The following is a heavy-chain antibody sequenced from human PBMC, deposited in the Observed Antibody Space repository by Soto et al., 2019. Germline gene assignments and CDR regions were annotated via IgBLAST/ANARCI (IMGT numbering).Heavy chain of an antibody. Sequence: QVQLVQSGAEVKKPGASVKVSCKASGYTFTSYAMHWVRQAPGQRLEWMGRINAGNGNTKYSQKFQGRVTITRDTSASTAYMELSSLRSEDTAVYYCASGPPRRGAFDIWGQGTMVTVSS. J-gene: IGHJ3*02. CDR1: GYTFTSYA. V-gene: IGHV1-3*01. CDR2: INAGNGNT. CDR3: ASGPPRRGAFDI.